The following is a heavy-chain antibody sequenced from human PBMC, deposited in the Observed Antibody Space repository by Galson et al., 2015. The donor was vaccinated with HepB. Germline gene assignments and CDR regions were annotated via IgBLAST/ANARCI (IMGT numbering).Heavy chain of an antibody. CDR1: GFSLSTSGVC. D-gene: IGHD6-19*01. CDR2: IDRNDDK. CDR3: ARMLCGWYGRAPEYYFDY. V-gene: IGHV2-70*11. J-gene: IGHJ4*02. Sequence: PALVKPTQTLTLTCTLSGFSLSTSGVCVSWIRQPPGKALEWLARIDRNDDKYYSTSLKTRLTISEGTSSNQVVLTVTNMDPVDTATYYCARMLCGWYGRAPEYYFDYWGQGILVTVSS.